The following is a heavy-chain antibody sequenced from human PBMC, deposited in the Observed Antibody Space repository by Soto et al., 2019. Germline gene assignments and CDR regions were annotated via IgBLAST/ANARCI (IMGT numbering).Heavy chain of an antibody. Sequence: NPSETLSLTCTVSGGSVSSGSYYWSWIRQPPGKGLEWIGYIYYSGSTNYNPSLKSRVTISVDTSKNQFSLKLSSVTAADTAVYYCAREGQLVILDYWGQGTLVTVSS. V-gene: IGHV4-61*01. CDR2: IYYSGST. CDR1: GGSVSSGSYY. J-gene: IGHJ4*02. D-gene: IGHD6-6*01. CDR3: AREGQLVILDY.